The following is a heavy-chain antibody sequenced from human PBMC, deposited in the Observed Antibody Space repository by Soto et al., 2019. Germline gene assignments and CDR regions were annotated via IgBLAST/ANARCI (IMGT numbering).Heavy chain of an antibody. J-gene: IGHJ5*02. Sequence: QVQLQQWGAGLLKPSETLSLTCAVYGGSFSGYYWSWIRQPPGKGLEWSGEINHSGSTNYNPSLKSRVTIAVDTSKNQFSLKLSSVTAADTAVYYCARGEAPHYRLWFGSTRNWFDPWGQGTLVTVSS. CDR2: INHSGST. CDR1: GGSFSGYY. D-gene: IGHD3-10*01. CDR3: ARGEAPHYRLWFGSTRNWFDP. V-gene: IGHV4-34*01.